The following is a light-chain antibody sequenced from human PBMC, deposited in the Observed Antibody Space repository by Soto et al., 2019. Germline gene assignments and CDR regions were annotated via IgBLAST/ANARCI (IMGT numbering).Light chain of an antibody. V-gene: IGKV3-20*01. CDR2: DAS. CDR3: QHDVSSPPSRT. Sequence: EMVVTQSPGTLSLSPGERATLSCRASQSVSSSYLAWYQKKPDQAPRLLIYDASSMATGIPDTFSGSGSGTDINLTISILEPEYFALYYCQHDVSSPPSRTFGEGTKVEIK. CDR1: QSVSSSY. J-gene: IGKJ4*01.